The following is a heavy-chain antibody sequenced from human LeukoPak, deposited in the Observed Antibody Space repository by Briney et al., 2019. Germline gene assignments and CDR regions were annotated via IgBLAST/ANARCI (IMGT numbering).Heavy chain of an antibody. CDR3: ARVDSSETGGYFDC. Sequence: ASVKVSCKASGYIFTSYAMNWVRQAPGQGLEWMGWINTNTGNPTYAQGFTGRFVFSLDTSVSTAYLQISSLKAEDTAVYYCARVDSSETGGYFDCWGQGTLVTVSS. V-gene: IGHV7-4-1*02. CDR1: GYIFTSYA. J-gene: IGHJ4*02. D-gene: IGHD3-22*01. CDR2: INTNTGNP.